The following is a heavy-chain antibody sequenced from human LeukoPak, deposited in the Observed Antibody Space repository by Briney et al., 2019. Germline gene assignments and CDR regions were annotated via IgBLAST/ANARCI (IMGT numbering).Heavy chain of an antibody. Sequence: PGGSLRLSCAASGFTFSSYWMSWVRQAPGKGLEWVANIKKDGSEKNYVDSVKGRFTISRDNAENSLYLQMNSLRVEDTAVYYCARAGVAAAGRYYFDYWGQGTLVPVSS. V-gene: IGHV3-7*05. CDR3: ARAGVAAAGRYYFDY. CDR1: GFTFSSYW. J-gene: IGHJ4*02. D-gene: IGHD6-13*01. CDR2: IKKDGSEK.